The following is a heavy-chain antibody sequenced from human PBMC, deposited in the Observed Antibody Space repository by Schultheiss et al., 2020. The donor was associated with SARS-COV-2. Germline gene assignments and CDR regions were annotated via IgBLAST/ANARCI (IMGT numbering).Heavy chain of an antibody. D-gene: IGHD4-17*01. CDR3: AREEGGLYGDYDDYYYGMDV. V-gene: IGHV3-21*01. CDR1: GFTFSSYS. CDR2: ISSSSSYI. Sequence: GGSLRLSCAASGFTFSSYSMNWVRQAPGKGLEWVSSISSSSSYIYYADSVKGRFTISRDNAKNSLYLQMNSLRDEDTAVYYCAREEGGLYGDYDDYYYGMDVWGQGTTVTVSS. J-gene: IGHJ6*02.